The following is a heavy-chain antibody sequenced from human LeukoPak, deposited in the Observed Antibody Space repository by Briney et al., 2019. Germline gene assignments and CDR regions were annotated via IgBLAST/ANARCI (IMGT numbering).Heavy chain of an antibody. D-gene: IGHD1-26*01. CDR3: ATADWESFYFDS. V-gene: IGHV4-31*03. Sequence: PSETLSLTCTVSGGSISSSSAYWGWIRQHPGKGLEWIGFTSYSEGTYYNPSLMSRITISVDISQNQFSLKMRDVTAADTAVYFCATADWESFYFDSWGQGALVAVSS. CDR1: GGSISSSSAY. CDR2: TSYSEGT. J-gene: IGHJ4*02.